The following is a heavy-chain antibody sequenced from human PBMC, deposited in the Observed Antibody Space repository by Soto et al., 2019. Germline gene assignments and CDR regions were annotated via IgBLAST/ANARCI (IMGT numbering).Heavy chain of an antibody. J-gene: IGHJ6*02. D-gene: IGHD3-3*01. CDR2: MNPNSGNT. V-gene: IGHV1-8*01. CDR1: GYTSTSYD. Sequence: QVQLVQSGAEVKKPGASVKVSCKASGYTSTSYDINWVRQATGQGLEWMGWMNPNSGNTGYAQKFQGRVTMTRNTSISTAYMELSSLRSEDTAVYYCARRITIRRTYGMDVWGQGTTVTVSS. CDR3: ARRITIRRTYGMDV.